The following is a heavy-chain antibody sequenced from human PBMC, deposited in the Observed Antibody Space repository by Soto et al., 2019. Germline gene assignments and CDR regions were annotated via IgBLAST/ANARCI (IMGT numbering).Heavy chain of an antibody. D-gene: IGHD3-22*01. J-gene: IGHJ6*02. CDR1: GGTFTGYY. Sequence: GASVKVSCKASGGTFTGYYMHWVRQAPGQRLEWMGWINPNSGGTNYAQKFQGWVTMTRDTSISTAYMELSRLRSDDTAVYYCARDAMEHYDSSGSQGYYYYGMDVWGQGTTVTVSS. CDR2: INPNSGGT. V-gene: IGHV1-2*04. CDR3: ARDAMEHYDSSGSQGYYYYGMDV.